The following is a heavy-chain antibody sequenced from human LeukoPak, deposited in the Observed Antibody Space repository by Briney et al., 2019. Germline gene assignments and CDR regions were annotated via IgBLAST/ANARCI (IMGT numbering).Heavy chain of an antibody. CDR1: GYTFTGYY. CDR2: INPNSGGT. Sequence: GASVKVSCKASGYTFTGYYMHWVRQAPGQGLEWMGWINPNSGGTNYAQKFQGRVTMTRDTSISTAYMELSRLRSDDTAVYYCARGSPTYGSGSYPRAFYVFDIWGQGTMVTVSS. J-gene: IGHJ3*02. CDR3: ARGSPTYGSGSYPRAFYVFDI. V-gene: IGHV1-2*02. D-gene: IGHD3-10*01.